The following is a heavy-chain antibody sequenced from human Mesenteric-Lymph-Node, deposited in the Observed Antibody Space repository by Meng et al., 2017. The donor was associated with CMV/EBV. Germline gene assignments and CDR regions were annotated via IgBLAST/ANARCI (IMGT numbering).Heavy chain of an antibody. D-gene: IGHD6-19*01. J-gene: IGHJ5*02. V-gene: IGHV3-33*06. CDR3: AKDLAVARTWFDP. CDR1: GSLFISYG. CDR2: IWYDGSKS. Sequence: GSLFISYGCHWLRQAPGKGLEWVADIWYDGSKSYYADSARGRFTISRDDSKSPLYLQMNSLRDEDTAVYYCAKDLAVARTWFDPWGQGTLVTVSS.